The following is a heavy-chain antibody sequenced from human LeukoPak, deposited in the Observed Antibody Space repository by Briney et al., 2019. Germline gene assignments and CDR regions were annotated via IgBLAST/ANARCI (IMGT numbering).Heavy chain of an antibody. CDR2: ISYDGSNK. CDR3: ARDDYGDPLDY. CDR1: GFTFSSYA. Sequence: PGRSLRLSCAASGFTFSSYAMHWVRQAPGKGLEWVAVISYDGSNKYYADSVKGQFTISRDNSKNTLYLQMNSLRAEDTAVYYCARDDYGDPLDYWGRGTLVTVSS. V-gene: IGHV3-30-3*01. J-gene: IGHJ4*02. D-gene: IGHD4-17*01.